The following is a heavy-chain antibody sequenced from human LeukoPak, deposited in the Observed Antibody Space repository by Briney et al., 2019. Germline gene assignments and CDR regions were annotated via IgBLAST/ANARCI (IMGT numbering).Heavy chain of an antibody. CDR3: AKDPSIAVAGRYFQH. V-gene: IGHV3-23*01. CDR2: ISGSGGST. J-gene: IGHJ1*01. D-gene: IGHD6-19*01. Sequence: GGSLRLPCAASGFTFSSYAMSWVRQAPGEGLEWVSAISGSGGSTYYADSVKGRFTISRDNSKNTLYLQMNSLRAEDTAVYYCAKDPSIAVAGRYFQHWGQGTLVTVSS. CDR1: GFTFSSYA.